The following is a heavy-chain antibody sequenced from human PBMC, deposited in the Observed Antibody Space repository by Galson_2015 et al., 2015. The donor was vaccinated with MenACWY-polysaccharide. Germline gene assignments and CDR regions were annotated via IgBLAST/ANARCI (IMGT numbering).Heavy chain of an antibody. V-gene: IGHV3-49*03. CDR1: GFTFDDYA. D-gene: IGHD5-12*01. CDR2: IRNKAYRETT. J-gene: IGHJ4*02. Sequence: SLRLSCAASGFTFDDYAMGWFRQAPGKGLEWVGLIRNKAYRETTEYAASVKGRFHISKDDSKSIAFLQMNSLETEDTAVYYCTRAPLLANKGHYDYDYWGQGTLVTVSS. CDR3: TRAPLLANKGHYDYDY.